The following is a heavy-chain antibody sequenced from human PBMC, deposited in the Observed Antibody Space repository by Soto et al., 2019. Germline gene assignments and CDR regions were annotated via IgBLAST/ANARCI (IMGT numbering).Heavy chain of an antibody. CDR2: IYYSGST. CDR3: AMSYYYYYMDV. CDR1: GGSISSYY. J-gene: IGHJ6*03. Sequence: SETLSLTCTVSGGSISSYYWSWIRQPPGKGLEWIGYIYYSGSTNYNPSLKSRVTISVDTSKNQFSLKLTSVTAADTAVYYCAMSYYYYYMDVWGKGTTVTVSS. V-gene: IGHV4-59*01.